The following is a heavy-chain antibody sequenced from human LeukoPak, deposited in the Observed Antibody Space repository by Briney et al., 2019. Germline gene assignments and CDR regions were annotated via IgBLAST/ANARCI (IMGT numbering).Heavy chain of an antibody. V-gene: IGHV3-30*04. CDR1: GFTFSSYA. Sequence: GGSLRLSCAASGFTFSSYAMHWVRQAPGKGLEWVAVISYDGSNKYYADSVKGRFTISRDNSKNMLYLQMNSRRAEDTAVYYCARAPWDGYSEIYLFDYWGQGTLGTVSS. J-gene: IGHJ4*02. CDR2: ISYDGSNK. D-gene: IGHD3-22*01. CDR3: ARAPWDGYSEIYLFDY.